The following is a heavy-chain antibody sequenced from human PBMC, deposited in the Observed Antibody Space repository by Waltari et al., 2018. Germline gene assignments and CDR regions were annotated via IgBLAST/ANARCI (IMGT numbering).Heavy chain of an antibody. D-gene: IGHD6-19*01. CDR2: IYHSGST. V-gene: IGHV4-38-2*01. CDR1: GYSISSGYY. CDR3: ARAQWLVYSFDY. Sequence: QVQLQESGPGLVKPSETLSLTCAVSGYSISSGYYWGWIRQPPGKGLEWIGSIYHSGSTYYNPSLKSRVTISVDTSKNQFSLKLSSVTAADTAVYYCARAQWLVYSFDYWGQGTLVTVSS. J-gene: IGHJ4*02.